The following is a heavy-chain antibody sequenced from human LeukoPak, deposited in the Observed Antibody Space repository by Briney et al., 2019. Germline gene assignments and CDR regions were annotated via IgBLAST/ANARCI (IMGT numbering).Heavy chain of an antibody. CDR2: IKQDGSEK. CDR3: ARGYNWFDP. CDR1: GFSFSTYW. J-gene: IGHJ5*02. Sequence: GGSLILSCAASGFSFSTYWMTWVRQAPGKGLEWVANIKQDGSEKYYVDSVKGRFTISRDNAKNSLYLQMNSLRAEDTAVYYCARGYNWFDPWGQGTLLTVSS. V-gene: IGHV3-7*05.